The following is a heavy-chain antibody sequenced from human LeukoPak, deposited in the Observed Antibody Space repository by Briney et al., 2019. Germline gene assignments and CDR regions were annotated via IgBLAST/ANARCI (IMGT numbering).Heavy chain of an antibody. D-gene: IGHD5-24*01. CDR2: IDASGSS. CDR3: ARDRRSATVHNYFYYYMDV. Sequence: SETLSLTCTLPDGSISGYYWSWVRQPAGKGLEWIWRIDASGSSNYNPSLRSRVSLSIDTSRDQFSLTLTSVTAADTALYFCARDRRSATVHNYFYYYMDVWGKGTTVTVSS. CDR1: DGSISGYY. J-gene: IGHJ6*03. V-gene: IGHV4-4*07.